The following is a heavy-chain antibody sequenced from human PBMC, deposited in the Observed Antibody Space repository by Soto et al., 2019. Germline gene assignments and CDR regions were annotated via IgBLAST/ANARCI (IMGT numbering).Heavy chain of an antibody. J-gene: IGHJ6*02. CDR1: GFTFSSYA. CDR3: ARVDKDYYYYYGMDV. CDR2: ISYDGSNK. Sequence: QVQLVESGGGVVQPGRSLRLSCAASGFTFSSYAMHWVRQAPGKGLEWVAVISYDGSNKYYADSVKGRFTISRDNSKNTLYLQMNSLRAEDTAVYYCARVDKDYYYYYGMDVWSQGTTVTVSS. D-gene: IGHD3-9*01. V-gene: IGHV3-30-3*01.